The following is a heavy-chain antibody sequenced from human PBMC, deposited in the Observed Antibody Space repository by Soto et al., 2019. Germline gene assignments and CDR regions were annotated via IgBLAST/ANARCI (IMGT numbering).Heavy chain of an antibody. J-gene: IGHJ4*02. V-gene: IGHV3-30*03. Sequence: QVQLVESGGGVVQPGRSLRLSCAASGFPFTSYGMHWVREGPGKGLEWVAVISYDGSNKYYADSVKGRFTISRDSSKNTLYLQMNSLRPEDTALYYCVGGQYYFDYRGQGTPVTVSS. CDR2: ISYDGSNK. D-gene: IGHD3-10*01. CDR3: VGGQYYFDY. CDR1: GFPFTSYG.